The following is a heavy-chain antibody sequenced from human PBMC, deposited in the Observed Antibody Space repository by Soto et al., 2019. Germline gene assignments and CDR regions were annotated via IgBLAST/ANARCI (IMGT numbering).Heavy chain of an antibody. V-gene: IGHV5-51*01. CDR2: IYPGDSDT. J-gene: IGHJ4*02. Sequence: PVESLKISCKVSGYSFTSYWIGLVREMPGKGLEWICIIYPGDSDTRYSPSFEGQVTISADKSISTAYLQWSSLKASDTATYYCARPLDTSGWNDYWGQGTLVTVSS. CDR1: GYSFTSYW. CDR3: ARPLDTSGWNDY. D-gene: IGHD6-19*01.